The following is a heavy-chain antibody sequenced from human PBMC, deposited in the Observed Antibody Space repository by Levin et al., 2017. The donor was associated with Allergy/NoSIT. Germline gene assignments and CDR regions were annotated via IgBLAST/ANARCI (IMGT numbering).Heavy chain of an antibody. CDR3: AASYYDILTGYGWFDP. CDR1: GFTFNTYG. CDR2: IWRDGSNK. V-gene: IGHV3-30*02. J-gene: IGHJ5*02. D-gene: IGHD3-9*01. Sequence: AGGSLRLSCAASGFTFNTYGMHWVRQAPGKGLEWVAFIWRDGSNKNYADSVKGRFTISRDNSKNTLYLQMNSLRAEDTAVYSCAASYYDILTGYGWFDPWGQGTLVTVSS.